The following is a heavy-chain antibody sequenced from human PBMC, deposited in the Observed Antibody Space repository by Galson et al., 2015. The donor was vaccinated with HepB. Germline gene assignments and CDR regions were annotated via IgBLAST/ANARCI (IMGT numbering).Heavy chain of an antibody. CDR1: GGTFSSYA. Sequence: SVKVSCKASGGTFSSYAISWVRQAPGQGLEWMGGIIPIFGTANYAQKFQGRVTITADESTSTAYMELSSLRSEDTAVYYCARDNHSNRLPNWFDLWGQGTLVTVSS. V-gene: IGHV1-69*13. CDR2: IIPIFGTA. D-gene: IGHD2/OR15-2a*01. CDR3: ARDNHSNRLPNWFDL. J-gene: IGHJ5*02.